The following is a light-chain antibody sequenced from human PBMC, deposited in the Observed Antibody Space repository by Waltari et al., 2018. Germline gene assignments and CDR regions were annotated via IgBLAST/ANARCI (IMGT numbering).Light chain of an antibody. J-gene: IGLJ3*02. CDR3: YSYAGSYIWV. CDR2: DVN. Sequence: QSALAQPRSVSGSPGQSVTLSCTGTSRNVGTYHYVSWYQQYPGKAPNLLIFDVNKRPSGVPDRFSGSKSGYRASLTISGLRAEDEADYYCYSYAGSYIWVFGGGTKLTVL. CDR1: SRNVGTYHY. V-gene: IGLV2-11*01.